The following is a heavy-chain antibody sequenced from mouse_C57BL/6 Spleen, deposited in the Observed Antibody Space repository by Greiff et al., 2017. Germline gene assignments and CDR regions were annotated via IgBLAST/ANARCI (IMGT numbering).Heavy chain of an antibody. CDR2: INYDGSST. CDR1: GFTFSDYY. Sequence: EVQLVESEGGLVQPGSSMKLSCTASGFTFSDYYMAWVRQVPEKGLEWVANINYDGSSTYYLDSLKSRFIISRDNAKNILYLQMSSLKSEDTATYYCARDSSGRFDYWGQGTTLTVSS. J-gene: IGHJ2*01. D-gene: IGHD3-2*02. V-gene: IGHV5-16*01. CDR3: ARDSSGRFDY.